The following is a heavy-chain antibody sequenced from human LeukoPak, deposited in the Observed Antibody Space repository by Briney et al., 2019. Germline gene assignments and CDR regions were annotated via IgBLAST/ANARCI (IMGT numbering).Heavy chain of an antibody. CDR3: GRVIAGAIDY. V-gene: IGHV3-7*01. CDR2: INLDGSER. J-gene: IGHJ4*02. D-gene: IGHD6-13*01. Sequence: GVPLRLPCAASGFTFSGHSMTWVRQAPGKGLEWVANINLDGSERLYVVLGKGSFTIPRDNADNSMYLQMNGLRAEDTAVYYCGRVIAGAIDYWGQGTLVTVSS. CDR1: GFTFSGHS.